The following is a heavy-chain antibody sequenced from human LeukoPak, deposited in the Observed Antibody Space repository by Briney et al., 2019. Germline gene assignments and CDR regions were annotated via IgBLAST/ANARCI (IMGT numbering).Heavy chain of an antibody. CDR3: ARDGGYCTNGVCFHKWFDP. J-gene: IGHJ5*02. CDR1: GYTFTSYG. Sequence: ASVKVSCKSSGYTFTSYGISWVRQAPGQGLEWMGWISAYNGNTNYAQKLQGRVTMTTDTSTSTAYMELRSLRSDDTAVYFCARDGGYCTNGVCFHKWFDPWSQGTLVTVSS. CDR2: ISAYNGNT. D-gene: IGHD2-8*01. V-gene: IGHV1-18*01.